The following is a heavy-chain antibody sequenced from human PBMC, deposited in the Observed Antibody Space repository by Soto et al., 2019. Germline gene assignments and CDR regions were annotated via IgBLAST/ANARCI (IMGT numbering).Heavy chain of an antibody. CDR1: SGPDRSHN. J-gene: IGHJ6*02. V-gene: IGHV4-59*08. CDR3: VRQGIDYLHGLVDV. Sequence: QVQLQQSGPRLVKPSETLSLTCTVSSGPDRSHNWGWIRQPPGRGLEWIGYVYYTGDTAYNPSLRIRVSISADTSTNDTSLTLSSVTAADTAVYYCVRQGIDYLHGLVDVWGQGTTVSVSS. CDR2: VYYTGDT. D-gene: IGHD4-17*01.